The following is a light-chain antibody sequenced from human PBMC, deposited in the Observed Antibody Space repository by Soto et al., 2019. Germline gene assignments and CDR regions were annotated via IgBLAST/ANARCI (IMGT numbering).Light chain of an antibody. V-gene: IGKV1-5*01. Sequence: DIQMTQSPSTLSASVGDRVTITCRASQSISSWLAWYQQKPGKAPKLLIYDASSLESGVPSRFSGSGSGTECTRTITSLQPDDFATYYCQQYNRYPWTCGQGTKVEIK. CDR1: QSISSW. J-gene: IGKJ1*01. CDR2: DAS. CDR3: QQYNRYPWT.